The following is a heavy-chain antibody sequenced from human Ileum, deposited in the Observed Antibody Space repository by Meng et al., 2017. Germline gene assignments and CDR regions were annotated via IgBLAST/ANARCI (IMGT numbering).Heavy chain of an antibody. D-gene: IGHD3-3*01. V-gene: IGHV4-30-4*01. Sequence: QAQLQESGPGLVKPSQTLSLTCPVPGGSISSGDYYWSWIRQPPGKGLEWIGYIYYSGSTYYNPSLKSRVTISVDTSKNQFSLKLSSVTAADTAVYYCARENTIFGVVWGSWFDPWGQGTLVTVSS. J-gene: IGHJ5*02. CDR3: ARENTIFGVVWGSWFDP. CDR2: IYYSGST. CDR1: GGSISSGDYY.